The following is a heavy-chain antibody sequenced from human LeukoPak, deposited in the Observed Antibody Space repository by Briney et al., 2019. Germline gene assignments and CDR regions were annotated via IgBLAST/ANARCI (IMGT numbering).Heavy chain of an antibody. D-gene: IGHD2-2*01. V-gene: IGHV4-61*02. CDR1: GGSISSGGHY. J-gene: IGHJ4*02. CDR3: ARDLPYCSSTSCYFDY. Sequence: SETLSLTCTVSGGSISSGGHYWSWIRQPAGKGLEYLGRIYSTGSTNYNPSLRSRVTISADTSKNHFSLKLSPVTAADTAVYYCARDLPYCSSTSCYFDYWGQGTLVTVSS. CDR2: IYSTGST.